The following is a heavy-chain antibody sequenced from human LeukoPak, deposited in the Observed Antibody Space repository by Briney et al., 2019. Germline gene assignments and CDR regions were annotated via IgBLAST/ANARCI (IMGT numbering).Heavy chain of an antibody. CDR1: GGSISSSSYY. D-gene: IGHD5/OR15-5a*01. V-gene: IGHV4-39*07. J-gene: IGHJ4*02. CDR2: IYYSGST. Sequence: SETVSVTCTVSGGSISSSSYYWGWMRQPPGKALVWIGSIYYSGSTYYNPSLKSRVTISVDTSKNQFSLKLSSVTAADTAVYYCATPHSTTVSLDYWGQRTLVTVSS. CDR3: ATPHSTTVSLDY.